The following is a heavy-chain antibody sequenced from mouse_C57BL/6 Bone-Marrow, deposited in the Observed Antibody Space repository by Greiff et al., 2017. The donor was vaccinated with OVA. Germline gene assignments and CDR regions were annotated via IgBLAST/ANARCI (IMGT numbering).Heavy chain of an antibody. D-gene: IGHD2-4*01. J-gene: IGHJ4*01. CDR3: ARDRWDYDGYYAMDY. Sequence: EVKLVESGGGLVKPGGSLKLSCAASGFTFSSYAMSWVRQTPEKRLEWVATISDGGSYTYYPDNVKGRSTISRDNAKNNRYLQMSHLKSEDTAMYYCARDRWDYDGYYAMDYWGQGTSVTVSS. CDR2: ISDGGSYT. V-gene: IGHV5-4*01. CDR1: GFTFSSYA.